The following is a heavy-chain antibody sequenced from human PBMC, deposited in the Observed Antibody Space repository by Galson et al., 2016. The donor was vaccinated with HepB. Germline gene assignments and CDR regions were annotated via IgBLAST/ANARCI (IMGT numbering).Heavy chain of an antibody. D-gene: IGHD1-26*01. J-gene: IGHJ4*02. CDR3: ARRLGGGPPY. V-gene: IGHV4-39*01. CDR1: GASISSTGYS. Sequence: TLSLTCTVSGASISSTGYSWDWIRQPPGKGLEWIGNISYSGTTYYNPSLKSRVTVSVDTSRNQFSLNLRSVTATDTAVYFCARRLGGGPPYWGQGTLVTVSS. CDR2: ISYSGTT.